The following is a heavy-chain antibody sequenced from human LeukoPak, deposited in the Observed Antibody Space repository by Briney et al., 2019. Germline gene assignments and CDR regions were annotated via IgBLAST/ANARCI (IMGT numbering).Heavy chain of an antibody. J-gene: IGHJ4*02. CDR2: ITGGGDHT. D-gene: IGHD3-22*01. CDR1: GFTFSSHA. CDR3: AKDRAIIVVVSIYDY. Sequence: GGSLRLSCAASGFTFSSHAMTWVRQAQGKGLEWVSAITGGGDHTYYADSVKGRFTISRDNSKNTLYLQMNSLRAEDTAVYYCAKDRAIIVVVSIYDYWGQGTLVTVSS. V-gene: IGHV3-23*01.